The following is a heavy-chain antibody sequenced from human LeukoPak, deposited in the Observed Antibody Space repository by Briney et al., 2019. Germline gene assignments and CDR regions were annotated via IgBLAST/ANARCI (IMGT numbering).Heavy chain of an antibody. CDR3: AKLWARSIAAPIDD. CDR1: GFTFSNYA. Sequence: QSGGSLRLSCAASGFTFSNYAMSWVRQAPGKGLEWVSGLSGSGCSTYYADSVKGRFTISRENSKNTLYLQMNSLRAEDTAVYYCAKLWARSIAAPIDDWGQGTLVTVSS. D-gene: IGHD6-6*01. CDR2: LSGSGCST. J-gene: IGHJ4*02. V-gene: IGHV3-23*01.